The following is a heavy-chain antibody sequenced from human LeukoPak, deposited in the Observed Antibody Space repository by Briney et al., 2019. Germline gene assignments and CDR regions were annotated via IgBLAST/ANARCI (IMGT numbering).Heavy chain of an antibody. Sequence: GGSLRLSCAASGFTFSSYWMSWVRQAPGKGLEWVANIKQDGSEKYYVDSVKGRFTISRDNAKNTLYLQMNSLRAEDTAVYYCARGGTYSSSWYGVYYYYMDVWGKGTTVTISS. CDR3: ARGGTYSSSWYGVYYYYMDV. D-gene: IGHD6-13*01. J-gene: IGHJ6*03. CDR2: IKQDGSEK. CDR1: GFTFSSYW. V-gene: IGHV3-7*01.